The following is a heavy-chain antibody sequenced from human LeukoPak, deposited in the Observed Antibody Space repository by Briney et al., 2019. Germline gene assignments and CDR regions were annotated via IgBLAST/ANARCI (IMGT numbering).Heavy chain of an antibody. CDR2: IYYSGST. D-gene: IGHD2-21*02. V-gene: IGHV4-39*01. J-gene: IGHJ4*02. CDR3: ASLVVVVVTASEIDY. Sequence: SETLSLTCTVSGGSISSSSYYWGWIRQPPGKGLEWIGSIYYSGSTYYNPSLKSRVTISVDTSKNQFSLKLSSVTAADTAVYYCASLVVVVVTASEIDYWGQGTLVTVSS. CDR1: GGSISSSSYY.